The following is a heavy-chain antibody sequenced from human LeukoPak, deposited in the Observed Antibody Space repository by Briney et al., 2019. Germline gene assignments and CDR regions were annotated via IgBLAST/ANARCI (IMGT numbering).Heavy chain of an antibody. D-gene: IGHD3-10*01. Sequence: PGGSLRLSCAASGFTFSSYEMNWVRQAPGKGLEWVAFIWSDGSNRYYADSVKGRFTISRDNFKNTLYLQMNSLRAEDTAVYYCAKSLSSRGVIIPKTSRYFDYWGQGTLVTVSS. CDR3: AKSLSSRGVIIPKTSRYFDY. CDR2: IWSDGSNR. CDR1: GFTFSSYE. J-gene: IGHJ4*02. V-gene: IGHV3-30*02.